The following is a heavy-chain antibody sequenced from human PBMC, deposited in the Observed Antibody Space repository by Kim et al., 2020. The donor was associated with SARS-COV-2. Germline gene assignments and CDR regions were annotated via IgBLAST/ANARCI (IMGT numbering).Heavy chain of an antibody. CDR3: ARGDSSGWYLIDP. V-gene: IGHV1-2*04. D-gene: IGHD6-19*01. J-gene: IGHJ5*02. Sequence: YAQKFQGWVTMTRETSISTAYMELSRLRSDDTAVYYCARGDSSGWYLIDPWGQGTLVTVSS.